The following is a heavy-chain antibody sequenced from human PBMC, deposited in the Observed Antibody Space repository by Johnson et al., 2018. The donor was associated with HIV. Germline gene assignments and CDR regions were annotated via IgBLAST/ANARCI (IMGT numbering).Heavy chain of an antibody. V-gene: IGHV3-30*02. CDR2: IRYDGSNK. Sequence: QVQLVESGGGVVQPGGSLRLSCAASGLTFSSYGMYWVRQAPGKGLEWVAFIRYDGSNKNYADSVKGRFTISRDNSKNTLYLQMNSLRAEDTAVYYCARERNMIVVDDDAFDIWGQGTMVTVSS. CDR3: ARERNMIVVDDDAFDI. J-gene: IGHJ3*02. CDR1: GLTFSSYG. D-gene: IGHD3-22*01.